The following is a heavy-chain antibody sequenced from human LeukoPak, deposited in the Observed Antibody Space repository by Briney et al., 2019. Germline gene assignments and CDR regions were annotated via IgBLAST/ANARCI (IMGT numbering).Heavy chain of an antibody. V-gene: IGHV3-66*02. Sequence: GGSLRLSWAAAGFTVSSNYMSWVRQAPGKGREWVSVMYSGGSTYYAGSVRGGFTSSRANSKNTLYLQMNTLRAEDTAVYYCARTPTTNYGMDVWGQGTTVTVSS. D-gene: IGHD1-7*01. J-gene: IGHJ6*02. CDR3: ARTPTTNYGMDV. CDR1: GFTVSSNY. CDR2: MYSGGST.